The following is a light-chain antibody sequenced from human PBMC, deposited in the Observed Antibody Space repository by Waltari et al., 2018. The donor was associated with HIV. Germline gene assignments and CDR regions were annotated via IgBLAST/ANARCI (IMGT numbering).Light chain of an antibody. CDR3: ASYAGRNTLV. Sequence: QSALTQPPSASGSPGQSVTISCTGKASDVGAYNYVSWYQQHPGKPPKLIIYEVFKRPSWVPDRFSGSKSGNTAALTVSGLQAEDEANYYCASYAGRNTLVFGGGTKLTVL. V-gene: IGLV2-8*01. CDR2: EVF. J-gene: IGLJ2*01. CDR1: ASDVGAYNY.